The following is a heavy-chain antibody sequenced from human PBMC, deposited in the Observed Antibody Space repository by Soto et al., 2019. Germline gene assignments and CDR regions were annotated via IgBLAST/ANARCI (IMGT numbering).Heavy chain of an antibody. CDR1: GYSFAGYW. D-gene: IGHD3-9*01. CDR3: ARPISDADAGPNFQYAFDS. CDR2: IDPSDSHT. J-gene: IGHJ4*02. Sequence: GESLKISCKGSGYSFAGYWIPWVSQKPGKGLEWIGRIDPSDSHTYYSPSFRGYVTILVTKSITTLFLQWSSLRASDTAMYYFARPISDADAGPNFQYAFDSWGQGTPVTVSS. V-gene: IGHV5-10-1*01.